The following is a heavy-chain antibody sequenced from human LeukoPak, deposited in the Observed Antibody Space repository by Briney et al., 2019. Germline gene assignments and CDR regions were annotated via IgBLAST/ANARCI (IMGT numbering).Heavy chain of an antibody. CDR1: GFSLSTSGVS. D-gene: IGHD1-26*01. J-gene: IGHJ4*02. V-gene: IGHV2-70*11. CDR2: IDWDDDK. CDR3: ARAAGIVGINSEHYFDS. Sequence: GSGPTLVNPTQTLTLTCTFSGFSLSTSGVSVSWIRQPPGKALEWLARIDWDDDKHYSTSLKTRLTISKDTSKNQVVLTMTNVDPADTATYYCARAAGIVGINSEHYFDSWGQGTLVTVSS.